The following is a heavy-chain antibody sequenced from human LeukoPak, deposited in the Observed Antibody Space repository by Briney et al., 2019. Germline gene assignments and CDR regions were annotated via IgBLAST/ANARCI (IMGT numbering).Heavy chain of an antibody. CDR1: GGVFTTYA. D-gene: IGHD2-21*01. J-gene: IGHJ4*02. V-gene: IGHV1-69*11. CDR2: IIPFLGTT. CDR3: TIIPNVILFTHYFEY. Sequence: SVKVSSKASGGVFTTYAVSWVRQAPGQGLEWMGSIIPFLGTTNYAQKFQGRVTITADEPTRTAYMELTYVRSDDTAVYYCTIIPNVILFTHYFEYWGQGTLVTVSS.